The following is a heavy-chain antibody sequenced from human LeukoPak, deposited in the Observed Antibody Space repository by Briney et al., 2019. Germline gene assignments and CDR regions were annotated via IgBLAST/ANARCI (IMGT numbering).Heavy chain of an antibody. Sequence: ASVKVSCKASGYTFTSYAMHWVRQAPGQRLEWMGWINAGNGNTKYSQKFQGRVTITRDTSASTAYMELSSLRSEDTAVYYCARVRRDGYKPACFDYWGQGTLVTVSS. D-gene: IGHD5-24*01. V-gene: IGHV1-3*01. J-gene: IGHJ4*02. CDR2: INAGNGNT. CDR3: ARVRRDGYKPACFDY. CDR1: GYTFTSYA.